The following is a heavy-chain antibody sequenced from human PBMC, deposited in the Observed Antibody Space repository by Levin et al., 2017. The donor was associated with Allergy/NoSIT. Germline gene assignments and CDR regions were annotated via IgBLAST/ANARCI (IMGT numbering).Heavy chain of an antibody. CDR2: ISYDGSNK. Sequence: GESLKISCAASGFTFSSYAMHWVRQAPGKGLEWVAVISYDGSNKYYADSVKGRFTISRDNSKNTLYLQMNSLRAEDTAVYYCAREAIAAAGRYFDYWGQGTLVTVSS. CDR3: AREAIAAAGRYFDY. CDR1: GFTFSSYA. D-gene: IGHD6-13*01. V-gene: IGHV3-30-3*01. J-gene: IGHJ4*02.